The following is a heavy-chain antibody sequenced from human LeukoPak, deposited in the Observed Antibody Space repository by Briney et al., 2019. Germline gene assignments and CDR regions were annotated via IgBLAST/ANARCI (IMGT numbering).Heavy chain of an antibody. CDR2: IRYDGSNK. J-gene: IGHJ4*02. CDR1: GFTFSSYG. CDR3: ARVGATSWGFDY. Sequence: QTGGSLRLSCAASGFTFSSYGMHWVRQAPGKGLEWVAFIRYDGSNKYYADSVKGRFTISRDNSKNTLYLQMNSLRAEDTAVYYCARVGATSWGFDYWGQGTLVTVSS. D-gene: IGHD1-26*01. V-gene: IGHV3-30*02.